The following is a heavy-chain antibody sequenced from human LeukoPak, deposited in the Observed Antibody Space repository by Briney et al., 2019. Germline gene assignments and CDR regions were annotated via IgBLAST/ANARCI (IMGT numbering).Heavy chain of an antibody. J-gene: IGHJ4*02. CDR2: INHSGST. D-gene: IGHD6-6*01. CDR1: GGSFSGYY. V-gene: IGHV4-34*01. Sequence: SETLSLTCAVYGGSFSGYYWSWIRQPPGKGLEWIGEINHSGSTNYNPSLKSRVTISVDTSKNRFSLKLSSVTAADTAVYYCARLPHPIAARRGFDYWGQGTLVTVSS. CDR3: ARLPHPIAARRGFDY.